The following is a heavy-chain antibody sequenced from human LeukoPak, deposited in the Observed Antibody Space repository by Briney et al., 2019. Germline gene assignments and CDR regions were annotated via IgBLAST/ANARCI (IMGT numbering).Heavy chain of an antibody. V-gene: IGHV4-4*02. CDR2: IYHSGST. J-gene: IGHJ4*02. CDR3: ARDSPPLNFYGSGSYYGSEYYFDY. CDR1: GGSISSSNW. D-gene: IGHD3-10*01. Sequence: SGTLSLTCAVSGGSISSSNWWCWVRQPPGKGLEWIGEIYHSGSTNYNPSLKSRVTISVDKSKNQFSLKLSSVTAADTAVYYCARDSPPLNFYGSGSYYGSEYYFDYWGQGTLVTVSS.